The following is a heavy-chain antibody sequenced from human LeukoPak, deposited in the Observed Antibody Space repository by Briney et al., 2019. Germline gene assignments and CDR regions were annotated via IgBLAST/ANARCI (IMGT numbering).Heavy chain of an antibody. Sequence: PGGSLRLSSAASGFTFSSYSMVWVRQAPGKGLEYVSGIASNGGTTYYGNSVKGRFTISRDNSKDTLYLQMGSLRTEDMAVYYCARGIRWASDYWGQGTPVTVAS. D-gene: IGHD4-23*01. CDR3: ARGIRWASDY. CDR1: GFTFSSYS. J-gene: IGHJ4*02. CDR2: IASNGGTT. V-gene: IGHV3-64*01.